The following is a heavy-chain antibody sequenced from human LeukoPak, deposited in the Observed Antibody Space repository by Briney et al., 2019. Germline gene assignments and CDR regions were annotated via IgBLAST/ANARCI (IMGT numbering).Heavy chain of an antibody. D-gene: IGHD2-2*01. V-gene: IGHV1-18*01. Sequence: ASVKVSCKASGYTFTSYGISWVRQAPGQGLEWMGWISAYNGNTNYAQKLQGRVTMTTDTSTSTAYMELRSLRSDDTAVYCCARDCSSTSCWDFDYWGQGTLVTVSS. CDR2: ISAYNGNT. CDR3: ARDCSSTSCWDFDY. CDR1: GYTFTSYG. J-gene: IGHJ4*02.